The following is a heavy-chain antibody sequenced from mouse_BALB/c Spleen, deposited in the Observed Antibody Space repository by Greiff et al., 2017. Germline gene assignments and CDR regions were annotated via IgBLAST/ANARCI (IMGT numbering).Heavy chain of an antibody. J-gene: IGHJ4*01. CDR1: GFNIKDYY. CDR3: NARYDVLYAMDY. V-gene: IGHV14-4*02. CDR2: IDPENGDT. Sequence: EVQLVESGAELVRSGASVKLSCTASGFNIKDYYMHWVKQRPEQGLEWIGWIDPENGDTEYAPKFQGKATMTADTSSNTAYLQLSSLTSEDTAVYYCNARYDVLYAMDYWGQGTSVTVSS. D-gene: IGHD2-12*01.